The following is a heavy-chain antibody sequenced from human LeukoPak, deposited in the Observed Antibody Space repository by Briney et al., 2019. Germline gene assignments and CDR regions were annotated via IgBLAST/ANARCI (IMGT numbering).Heavy chain of an antibody. D-gene: IGHD6-19*01. CDR3: ARYGRAVAGT. CDR2: IIPIFGTA. CDR1: GGTFISYA. Sequence: SVKVSCKASGGTFISYAISWVRQAPGQGLEWMGGIIPIFGTANYAQKFQGRVTITTDESTSTAYMELSSLRSEDTAVYYCARYGRAVAGTWGQGTLVTVSS. V-gene: IGHV1-69*05. J-gene: IGHJ4*02.